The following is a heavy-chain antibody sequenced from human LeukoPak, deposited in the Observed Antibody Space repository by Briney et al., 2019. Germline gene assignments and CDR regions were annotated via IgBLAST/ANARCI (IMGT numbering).Heavy chain of an antibody. CDR3: VKDGSWGDYYFYFYMDV. CDR1: GSGFTFGNFA. V-gene: IGHV3-23*01. D-gene: IGHD3-16*01. J-gene: IGHJ6*03. Sequence: GGSLRLSCEASGSGFTFGNFAMSWVPQAPGKGLEWASGISGSGYYTYYADSVKGRFTISRDNSKNTLYIQMNSLRAEDTAVYYCVKDGSWGDYYFYFYMDVWGKGTTVTVSS. CDR2: ISGSGYYT.